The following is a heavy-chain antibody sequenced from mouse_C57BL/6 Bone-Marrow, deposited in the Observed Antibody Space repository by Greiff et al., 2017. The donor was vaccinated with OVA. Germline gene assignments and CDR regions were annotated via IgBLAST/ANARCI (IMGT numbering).Heavy chain of an antibody. D-gene: IGHD1-1*01. CDR1: GYTFTSYW. CDR2: IHPNSGST. J-gene: IGHJ4*01. Sequence: QVQLQQPGAELVKPGASVKLSCKASGYTFTSYWMHWVKQRPGQGLEWIGMIHPNSGSTNYNEKFKSKATLTVDKSSSTAYMQLSSLTSEDSAVYYCARGGSYYYGSRCYAMDYWGQGTSVTVSS. V-gene: IGHV1-64*01. CDR3: ARGGSYYYGSRCYAMDY.